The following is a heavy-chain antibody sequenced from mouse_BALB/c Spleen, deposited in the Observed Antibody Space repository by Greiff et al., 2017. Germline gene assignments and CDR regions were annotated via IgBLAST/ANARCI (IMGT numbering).Heavy chain of an antibody. V-gene: IGHV1-5*01. J-gene: IGHJ3*01. Sequence: EVQRVESGTVLARPGASVKMSCKASGYTFTSYWMHWVKQRPGQGLEWIGAIYPGNSDTSYNQKFKGKAKLTAVTSTSTAYMELSSLTNEDSAVYYCTRSFQIYYYGSPFAYWGQGTLVTVSA. CDR2: IYPGNSDT. CDR3: TRSFQIYYYGSPFAY. CDR1: GYTFTSYW. D-gene: IGHD1-1*01.